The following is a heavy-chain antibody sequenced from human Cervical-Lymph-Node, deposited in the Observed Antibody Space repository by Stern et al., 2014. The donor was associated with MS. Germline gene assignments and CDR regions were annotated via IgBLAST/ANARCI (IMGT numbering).Heavy chain of an antibody. CDR1: GYTFTSYG. J-gene: IGHJ3*02. Sequence: LVESGVEVKKPGASVKVSCKASGYTFTSYGISWVRQAPGEGLEWIGWIIAYNGNTNYAQKLQGRFTMTTDSSTSTAYMELRSLRSDDTAVYYCARGLLGSENAFDIWGQGTMVTVSS. D-gene: IGHD2-15*01. CDR3: ARGLLGSENAFDI. CDR2: IIAYNGNT. V-gene: IGHV1-18*01.